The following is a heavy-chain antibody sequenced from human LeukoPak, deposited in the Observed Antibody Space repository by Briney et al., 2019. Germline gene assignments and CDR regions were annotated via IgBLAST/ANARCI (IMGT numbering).Heavy chain of an antibody. V-gene: IGHV1-18*01. J-gene: IGHJ4*02. Sequence: ASVKVSCKASGYTFTSYGINWVRQAPGQGLEWMGWISAYNGNTNYAQKAQGRVTMTTDTSTSTAYMELRSLRSDDTAVYYCAKAHYSVAAAGMSDDWGQGTLVTVSS. CDR2: ISAYNGNT. CDR1: GYTFTSYG. CDR3: AKAHYSVAAAGMSDD. D-gene: IGHD6-13*01.